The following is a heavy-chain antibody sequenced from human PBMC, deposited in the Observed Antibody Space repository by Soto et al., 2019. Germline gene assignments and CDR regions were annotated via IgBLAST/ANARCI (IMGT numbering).Heavy chain of an antibody. D-gene: IGHD1-26*01. CDR2: NSYSGST. CDR1: GGSTSSYY. J-gene: IGHJ4*02. V-gene: IGHV4-59*08. CDR3: ARHGGSYSFDY. Sequence: QVQLQESGPGLVKPSATLSLTCTVTGGSTSSYYWSWLRQPPGKGLEWIGYNSYSGSTDYNPSRKSRITISVDTSKNQFYLKLSSATAADTAVYYCARHGGSYSFDYWGQGTLVTVSS.